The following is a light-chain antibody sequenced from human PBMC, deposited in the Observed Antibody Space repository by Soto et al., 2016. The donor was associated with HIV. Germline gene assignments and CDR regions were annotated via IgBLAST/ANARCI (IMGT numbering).Light chain of an antibody. Sequence: SELTQDPAVSVALGQTATITCRGDSLRNYFTSWYLQKPGQAPMLLIYPKYNRPPGISDRVSASSSGNTASLTITGTQTEDEGEYYCSSRDKSGSRLITFGGGTRLTV. CDR3: SSRDKSGSRLIT. CDR2: PKY. CDR1: SLRNYF. J-gene: IGLJ2*01. V-gene: IGLV3-19*01.